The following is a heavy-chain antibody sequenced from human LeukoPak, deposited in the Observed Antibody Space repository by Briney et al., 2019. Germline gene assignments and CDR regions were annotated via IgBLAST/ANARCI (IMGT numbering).Heavy chain of an antibody. D-gene: IGHD5-12*01. V-gene: IGHV1-46*01. CDR1: GYTFTSYY. J-gene: IGHJ4*02. CDR2: INPSGGDT. Sequence: ASVKVSCKASGYTFTSYYLHWVRQAPGQGLEWMGIINPSGGDTSYAQKFQGRVTMTRDTSKSTVYMELSSLRSEDTAVYYCARDLSGYVDYWGQGTLVTVSS. CDR3: ARDLSGYVDY.